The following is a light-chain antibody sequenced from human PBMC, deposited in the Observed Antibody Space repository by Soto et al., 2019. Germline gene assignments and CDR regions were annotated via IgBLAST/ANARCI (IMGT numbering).Light chain of an antibody. CDR3: QHYGSSAYT. V-gene: IGKV3-20*01. Sequence: EIVLTQSPGTPSLSPGERATLSCRASQSVRSNYLAWYPQKPGQAPRLLIYGASSRATGIPGSFSGSGSGTDFTLTISTLEPEDFAVYSCQHYGSSAYTLGQGTTLEIK. J-gene: IGKJ2*01. CDR2: GAS. CDR1: QSVRSNY.